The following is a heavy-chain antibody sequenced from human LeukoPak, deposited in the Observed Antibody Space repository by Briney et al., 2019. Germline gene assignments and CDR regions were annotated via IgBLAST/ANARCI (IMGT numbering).Heavy chain of an antibody. V-gene: IGHV2-5*02. D-gene: IGHD7-27*01. CDR1: GFSLNTSGVG. CDR3: AHTGSAHGDDWFDP. Sequence: SGPTLVKPTETLTLTCTFSGFSLNTSGVGVGWIRQPPGKALEWLALISRDDDKRYSPSLKSRLTITKDTSKTQVALTLANLDPVDTATYYCAHTGSAHGDDWFDPWGQGSLVTVSS. CDR2: ISRDDDK. J-gene: IGHJ5*02.